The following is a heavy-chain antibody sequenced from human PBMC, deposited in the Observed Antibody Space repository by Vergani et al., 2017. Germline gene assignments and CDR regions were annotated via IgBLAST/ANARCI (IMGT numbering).Heavy chain of an antibody. CDR1: GYIFKNYY. CDR3: ARSIGYCTSGSCRPYYFDL. Sequence: QVQLLQSGAAVKKPGASAKVSCTASGYIFKNYYMPWLRLAPGQGFQWMGIVNFVTGAATSPQKFEGRITMTRDTSTATFYMDLSSLKYEDTAIYYCARSIGYCTSGSCRPYYFDLWGQGTLVTVSS. CDR2: VNFVTGAA. D-gene: IGHD2-15*01. V-gene: IGHV1-46*02. J-gene: IGHJ4*02.